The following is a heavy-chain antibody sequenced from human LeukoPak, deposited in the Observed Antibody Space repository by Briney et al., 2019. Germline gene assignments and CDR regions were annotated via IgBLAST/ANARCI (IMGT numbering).Heavy chain of an antibody. CDR2: ISGGGGST. CDR1: GVTFTSYA. Sequence: AESLTLTCAASGVTFTSYAMSWVRQAPGKGLEWVSAISGGGGSTYYADSVQGCSTISRDNSKTTLYLQMTPLRREDTAVYYCAIPIQDFDYSGQGNLVTVSS. D-gene: IGHD5-18*01. V-gene: IGHV3-23*01. J-gene: IGHJ4*02. CDR3: AIPIQDFDY.